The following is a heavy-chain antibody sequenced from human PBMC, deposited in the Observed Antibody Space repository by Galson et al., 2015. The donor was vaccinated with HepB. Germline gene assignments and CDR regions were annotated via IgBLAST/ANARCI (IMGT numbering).Heavy chain of an antibody. CDR2: ISAYNGNT. J-gene: IGHJ6*02. CDR1: GYTFTSYG. Sequence: SVKVSCKASGYTFTSYGISWVRQAPGQGLEWMGWISAYNGNTNYAQKLQGRVTMTTDTSTSTAYMELRSLRSDDTAVYYCARDDYDILTGYYKGYYYYGMDVWGQGTTVTVSS. CDR3: ARDDYDILTGYYKGYYYYGMDV. D-gene: IGHD3-9*01. V-gene: IGHV1-18*01.